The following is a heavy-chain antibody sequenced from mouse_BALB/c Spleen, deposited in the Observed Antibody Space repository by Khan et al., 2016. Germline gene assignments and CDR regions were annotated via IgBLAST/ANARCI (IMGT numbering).Heavy chain of an antibody. J-gene: IGHJ4*01. CDR2: ISYSGTT. D-gene: IGHD2-2*01. V-gene: IGHV3-2*02. CDR3: ARWLDAIDY. Sequence: EVQLQESGPGLVKPSQSLSLTCTVTGYSITSDYAWNWIRQFPGNKLEWAGYISYSGTTTYNPSLKSRISITRDTAKNQFFLQLNSVTTEDTATYYCARWLDAIDYWGQGTSVTVSS. CDR1: GYSITSDYA.